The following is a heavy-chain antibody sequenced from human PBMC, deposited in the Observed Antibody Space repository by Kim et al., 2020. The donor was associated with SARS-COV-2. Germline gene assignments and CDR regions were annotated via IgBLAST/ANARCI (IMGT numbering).Heavy chain of an antibody. CDR3: ARPKSLWFGEDS. CDR2: ITEYKGDT. D-gene: IGHD3-10*01. CDR1: GYSLTTYS. V-gene: IGHV1-18*01. Sequence: ASVKVSCKASGYSLTTYSITWVRQAPGQGLEWMGWITEYKGDTNYAQKFQGRVTMTTDSSTSTAYMELKSLTSDDTAVYYCARPKSLWFGEDSWCQGTLV. J-gene: IGHJ4*02.